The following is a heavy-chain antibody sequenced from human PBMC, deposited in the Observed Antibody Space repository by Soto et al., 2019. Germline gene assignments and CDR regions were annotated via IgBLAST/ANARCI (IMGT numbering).Heavy chain of an antibody. CDR1: GGAINSYY. J-gene: IGHJ5*02. D-gene: IGHD3-3*01. CDR3: ARPAAYYDFWSGFTKAGPMYEWFDP. CDR2: IYSSGST. Sequence: SETLSLTCTVSGGAINSYYWTWIRQPAGKGLEWIGRIYSSGSTKYNPSLQSRVTMSLDTSKNQFSLRLTSVTAADTAVYYCARPAAYYDFWSGFTKAGPMYEWFDPWGQGTLATVSS. V-gene: IGHV4-4*07.